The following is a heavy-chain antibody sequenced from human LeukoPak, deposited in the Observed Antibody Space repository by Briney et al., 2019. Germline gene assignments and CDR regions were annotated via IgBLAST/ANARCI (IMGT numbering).Heavy chain of an antibody. V-gene: IGHV1-2*06. J-gene: IGHJ4*02. D-gene: IGHD2-2*01. Sequence: ASVKVSCKASGYTFTGYYMHWVRQAPGQGLEWMGRINPNSGGTNYAQKFQGRVTMTRDTSISTAYMELSRLRSDDTAVYYCAALTRYCSSTSCYWSSFDYWGQGTLVTVSS. CDR3: AALTRYCSSTSCYWSSFDY. CDR1: GYTFTGYY. CDR2: INPNSGGT.